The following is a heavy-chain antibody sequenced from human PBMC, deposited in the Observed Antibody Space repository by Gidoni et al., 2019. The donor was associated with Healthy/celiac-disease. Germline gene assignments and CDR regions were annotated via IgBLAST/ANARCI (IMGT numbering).Heavy chain of an antibody. CDR3: AKGLAYCGGDCYPYYFDY. D-gene: IGHD2-21*02. Sequence: EVQLVESGGGLVQPGGSLRLSCAASGFTFSSYAMSWVRQAPGKGLEWVSAISGSGGSTYSADSVKGRFTISRDNSKNTLYLQMNSLRAEDTAVYYCAKGLAYCGGDCYPYYFDYWGQGTLVTVSS. CDR1: GFTFSSYA. CDR2: ISGSGGST. J-gene: IGHJ4*02. V-gene: IGHV3-23*04.